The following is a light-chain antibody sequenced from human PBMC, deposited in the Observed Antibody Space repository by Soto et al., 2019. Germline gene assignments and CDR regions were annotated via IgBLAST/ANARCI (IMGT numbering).Light chain of an antibody. Sequence: QSALTQPASVSGSPGQSITISCTGTSRDVGGYNYVSWYQQHPDKAPKLMIYEVSNRPSGVSNRFSGSKSGNTASLTISGLQAEDEADYYCSSYTSSTTPYVFGTGTKLTVL. CDR3: SSYTSSTTPYV. CDR2: EVS. CDR1: SRDVGGYNY. J-gene: IGLJ1*01. V-gene: IGLV2-14*01.